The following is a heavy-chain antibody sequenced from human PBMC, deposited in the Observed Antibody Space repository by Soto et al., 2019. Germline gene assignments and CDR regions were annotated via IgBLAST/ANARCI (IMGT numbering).Heavy chain of an antibody. J-gene: IGHJ4*02. Sequence: QVQLQESGPGLVKPSETLSLTCTVSGGSIGSHYWRWIRQPPGEGLEWIGRASYSGSPSYNPSLKTPVTISIDTSKNQFSLKLTSVTAADTAVYYCARQWGGDYWGQGILVTVSS. CDR1: GGSIGSHY. CDR3: ARQWGGDY. CDR2: ASYSGSP. V-gene: IGHV4-59*08. D-gene: IGHD3-16*01.